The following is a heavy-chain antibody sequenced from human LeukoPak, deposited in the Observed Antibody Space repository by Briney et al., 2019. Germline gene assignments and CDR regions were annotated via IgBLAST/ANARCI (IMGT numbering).Heavy chain of an antibody. CDR3: ARGFKRWLQLTFDP. CDR2: MNPNSGNT. D-gene: IGHD5-24*01. CDR1: GYTFTSYD. Sequence: GASVKVSCKASGYTFTSYDINWVRQATGQGLEWMGWMNPNSGNTGYAQKFQGRVAITRNTSISTAYMELSSLRSEDTAVYYCARGFKRWLQLTFDPWGQGTLVTVSS. J-gene: IGHJ5*02. V-gene: IGHV1-8*03.